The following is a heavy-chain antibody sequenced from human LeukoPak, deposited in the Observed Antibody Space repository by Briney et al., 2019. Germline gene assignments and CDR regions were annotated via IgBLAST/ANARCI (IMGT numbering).Heavy chain of an antibody. CDR2: IYYSGST. V-gene: IGHV4-59*08. D-gene: IGHD3-3*01. CDR1: GGSISSYY. J-gene: IGHJ4*02. CDR3: ARLAGYYDFWSGYYREHYFDY. Sequence: SETLSLTCTVSGGSISSYYWSWIRQPPGKGPEWIGYIYYSGSTNYNPSLKSRVTISVDTSKNQFSLKLSSVTAADTAVYYCARLAGYYDFWSGYYREHYFDYWGQGTLVTVSS.